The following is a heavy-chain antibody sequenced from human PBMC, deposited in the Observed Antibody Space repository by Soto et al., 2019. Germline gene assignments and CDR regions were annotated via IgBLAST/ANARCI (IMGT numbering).Heavy chain of an antibody. J-gene: IGHJ5*02. CDR2: MNPDSGST. D-gene: IGHD6-19*01. V-gene: IGHV1-8*01. CDR1: GYPFSSYH. Sequence: VRLVQSGAEVKKPGASVKVYCKPSGYPFSSYHVNWVRQAPGQGLEWMGWMNPDSGSTDYALKFQGRLTMTRNTSMSTAYLELRSLTSEETAIYYCARGRFISTGYDSGWYIAHWGQGTQVSVSS. CDR3: ARGRFISTGYDSGWYIAH.